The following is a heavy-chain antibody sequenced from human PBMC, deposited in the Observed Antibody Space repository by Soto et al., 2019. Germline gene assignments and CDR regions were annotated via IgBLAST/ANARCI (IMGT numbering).Heavy chain of an antibody. CDR2: ISGSGGST. CDR3: AKVSGRGYYYGMDV. Sequence: PGGSLRLSCAASGFTFSSYAMSWVRQAPGKGLEWVSAISGSGGSTYYADSVKGRFTISGDNSKNTLYLQMNSLRAEDTAVYYCAKVSGRGYYYGMDVWGQGTTVTVSS. CDR1: GFTFSSYA. J-gene: IGHJ6*02. V-gene: IGHV3-23*01. D-gene: IGHD3-10*01.